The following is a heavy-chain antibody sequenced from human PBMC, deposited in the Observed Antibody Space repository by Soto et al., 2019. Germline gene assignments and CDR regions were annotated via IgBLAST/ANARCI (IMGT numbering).Heavy chain of an antibody. D-gene: IGHD2-21*01. CDR1: GFTFSSYG. Sequence: PGGSLRLSCAASGFTFSSYGMHWVRQAPGKGLEWVAVIWYDGSNKYYADSVKGRFTISRDNFKNTLFLQMHSLRAEDTALYYCARTLHGDSTGAFDYWGLGTLVTVSS. J-gene: IGHJ4*02. V-gene: IGHV3-33*01. CDR2: IWYDGSNK. CDR3: ARTLHGDSTGAFDY.